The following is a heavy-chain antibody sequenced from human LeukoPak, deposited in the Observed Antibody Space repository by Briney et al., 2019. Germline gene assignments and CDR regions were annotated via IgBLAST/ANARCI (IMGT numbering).Heavy chain of an antibody. V-gene: IGHV5-51*01. CDR3: ARPVGGNGKDG. CDR2: IYPGDSDT. CDR1: GYNFTNYW. D-gene: IGHD1-26*01. J-gene: IGHJ6*02. Sequence: GESLKISCKGSGYNFTNYWIAWVRQMPGEGLEWMGIIYPGDSDTRYSPSLQGQVTISADKSVSTAYLQLSSLKASDTAMYYCARPVGGNGKDGWGQGTTVTVSS.